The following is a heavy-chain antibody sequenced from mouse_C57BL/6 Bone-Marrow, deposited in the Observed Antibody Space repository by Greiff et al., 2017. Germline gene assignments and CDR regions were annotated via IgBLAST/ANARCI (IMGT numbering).Heavy chain of an antibody. D-gene: IGHD2-4*01. CDR3: AREMISQYYFDY. CDR1: GYTFTSYG. J-gene: IGHJ2*01. CDR2: IYPRGGNT. V-gene: IGHV1-81*01. Sequence: QVQLQQSGAELVRPGASVKLSCKASGYTFTSYGISWVKQRPGQGLEWIGEIYPRGGNTYYNKKFKGKATLTADKSSSTAYMELRSLTSEDSAVYFCAREMISQYYFDYWGQGTALTVSA.